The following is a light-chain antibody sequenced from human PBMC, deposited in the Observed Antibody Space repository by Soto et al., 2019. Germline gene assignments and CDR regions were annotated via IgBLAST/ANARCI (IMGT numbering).Light chain of an antibody. CDR2: AAS. V-gene: IGKV1-27*01. Sequence: DIQMTQCPSSLSASVGDRVTIVCRASQGIRNYLAWYQPKPGKVPKLLIYAASTLQSGVPSRLSGSGYGTNFTLTISRLQSEDFAVYDCQQYNNWPITFGQGTRLEIK. J-gene: IGKJ5*01. CDR1: QGIRNY. CDR3: QQYNNWPIT.